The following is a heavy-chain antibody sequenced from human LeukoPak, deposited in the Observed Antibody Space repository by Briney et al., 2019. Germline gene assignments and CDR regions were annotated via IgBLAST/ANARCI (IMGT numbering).Heavy chain of an antibody. J-gene: IGHJ5*02. CDR3: ARDRPITVSGVVILP. CDR1: GFTFSSYS. V-gene: IGHV3-21*01. Sequence: GGSLRLSCAASGFTFSSYSMNWVRQAPGKGLEWVSSISSSSSYIYYADSVKGRFTISRDNAKKSVYLQMTSLRGDDTAVYYCARDRPITVSGVVILPWGQGTLVTVSS. D-gene: IGHD3-3*01. CDR2: ISSSSSYI.